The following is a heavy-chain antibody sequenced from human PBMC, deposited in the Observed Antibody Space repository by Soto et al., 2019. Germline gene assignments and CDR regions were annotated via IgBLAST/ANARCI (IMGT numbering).Heavy chain of an antibody. CDR1: GFTSSSYG. Sequence: GGSLRLSCAASGFTSSSYGMHWVHQAPGKGLEWVAVISYDGSNKYYADSVKGRFTISRDNSKNTLYLQMNSLRAEDTAVYYCAKDRGYSYGVGFDYWGQGTLVTVSS. CDR3: AKDRGYSYGVGFDY. V-gene: IGHV3-30*18. J-gene: IGHJ4*02. D-gene: IGHD5-18*01. CDR2: ISYDGSNK.